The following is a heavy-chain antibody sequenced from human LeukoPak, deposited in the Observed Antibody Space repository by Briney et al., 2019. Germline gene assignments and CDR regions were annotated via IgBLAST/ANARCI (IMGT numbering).Heavy chain of an antibody. CDR1: GFTFRSYG. V-gene: IGHV3-30*02. Sequence: GGSLRLSCAASGFTFRSYGIHWVRQAPGKGLEWVAFIRYDGSNKYYADSVKGRFTISRDNSKNTLYLQMNSLRAEDTAVYYCTTTTIVVVYDAFDIWGQGTMVTVSS. CDR3: TTTTIVVVYDAFDI. CDR2: IRYDGSNK. J-gene: IGHJ3*02. D-gene: IGHD3-22*01.